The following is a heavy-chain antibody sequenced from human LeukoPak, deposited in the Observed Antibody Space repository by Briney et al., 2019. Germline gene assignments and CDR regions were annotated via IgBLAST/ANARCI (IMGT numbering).Heavy chain of an antibody. CDR2: ISLRGLT. CDR1: GGSISGTNW. CDR3: SRESGPFSPFGF. V-gene: IGHV4-4*02. D-gene: IGHD1-26*01. Sequence: SGTLSLTCGVSGGSISGTNWWSWVRQPPGQGLEWIGEISLRGLTNYNPSLRSRLAMSLDESKNQVSLNLTSVTAADTAVYYCSRESGPFSPFGFWGQGTLVSVHS. J-gene: IGHJ4*02.